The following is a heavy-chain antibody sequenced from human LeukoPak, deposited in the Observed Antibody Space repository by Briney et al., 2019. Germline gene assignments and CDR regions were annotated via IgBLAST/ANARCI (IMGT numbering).Heavy chain of an antibody. Sequence: PGGSLRLSCAASGFTFSSYAMHWVRQAPGKGLEWVALISYDGSNEYYADSVKGRFTISRDNSKNTLYLQMNSLRAEDTAVYYCARDGGTLVRGVIEGGYYYYGMDVWGQGTTVTVSS. CDR1: GFTFSSYA. CDR2: ISYDGSNE. V-gene: IGHV3-30*03. CDR3: ARDGGTLVRGVIEGGYYYYGMDV. J-gene: IGHJ6*02. D-gene: IGHD3-10*01.